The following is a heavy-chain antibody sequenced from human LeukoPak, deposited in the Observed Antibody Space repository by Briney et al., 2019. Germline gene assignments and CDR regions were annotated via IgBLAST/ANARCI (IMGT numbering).Heavy chain of an antibody. CDR2: ISPSGNSK. CDR1: TFTFSSYT. CDR3: VRDFLGESGAGGY. D-gene: IGHD3-10*01. J-gene: IGHJ4*02. Sequence: GGSLRLSCATSTFTFSSYTMNWVRQAPGKGLEWVSSISPSGNSKYHADSVKGRFTISRDNAENSLYMQMNSLRAEDTGVYYCVRDFLGESGAGGYWGQGTLVTVSS. V-gene: IGHV3-21*01.